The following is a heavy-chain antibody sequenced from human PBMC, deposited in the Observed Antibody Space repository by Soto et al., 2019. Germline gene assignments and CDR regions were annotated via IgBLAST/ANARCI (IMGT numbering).Heavy chain of an antibody. J-gene: IGHJ4*02. Sequence: QVQLQESGPGLVKPSETLSLTCTVSGGSISSYYWSWIRQPPGKGLEWIGYIYYSGSTNYNPSLKSRVTISVDTSKNQFSLKLSSVTAADTAVYYCARRDQGWDTFDYWGQGTLVTVSS. CDR2: IYYSGST. V-gene: IGHV4-59*08. CDR3: ARRDQGWDTFDY. D-gene: IGHD6-19*01. CDR1: GGSISSYY.